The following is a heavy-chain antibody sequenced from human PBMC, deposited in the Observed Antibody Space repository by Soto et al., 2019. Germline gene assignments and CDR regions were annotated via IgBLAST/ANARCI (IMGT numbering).Heavy chain of an antibody. D-gene: IGHD2-2*01. CDR1: GFTFSSYA. CDR2: ISGSGGST. Sequence: PGGSLRLSCAASGFTFSSYAMSWVRQAPEKGLEWVSAISGSGGSTYYADSVKGRFTISRDNSKNTLYLQMNSLRAEDTAGYYCAREDCSSTRGPMDVWGKGPTVTVSS. J-gene: IGHJ6*04. V-gene: IGHV3-23*01. CDR3: AREDCSSTRGPMDV.